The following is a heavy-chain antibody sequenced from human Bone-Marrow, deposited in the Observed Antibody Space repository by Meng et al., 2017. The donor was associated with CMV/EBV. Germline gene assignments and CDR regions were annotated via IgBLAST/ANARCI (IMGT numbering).Heavy chain of an antibody. CDR3: ARGSRGGSSSSNFGYYYYGMDV. CDR1: GGSISSSSYY. J-gene: IGHJ6*02. Sequence: SETLSLTCTVSGGSISSSSYYWGWIRQPPGKGLEWIGSIYYSGSTYYNPSLKSRLTILIDTSENQFSLRLSSVTAADTAVYYCARGSRGGSSSSNFGYYYYGMDVWGQGTTVTVSS. V-gene: IGHV4-39*07. CDR2: IYYSGST. D-gene: IGHD6-6*01.